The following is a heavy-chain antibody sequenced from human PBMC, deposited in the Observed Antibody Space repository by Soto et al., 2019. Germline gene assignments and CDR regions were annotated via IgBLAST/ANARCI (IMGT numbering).Heavy chain of an antibody. CDR2: IGFSGSTI. J-gene: IGHJ6*02. CDR3: TRGAGFFYGVDV. V-gene: IGHV3-48*03. D-gene: IGHD3-10*01. CDR1: GFSFSDYE. Sequence: GGSLRLSCAASGFSFSDYEMNWVRQAPGKGLEWIAHIGFSGSTIYYADSVKGRFSISRDNSKNFLYLQMSGPRADDSAVYYCTRGAGFFYGVDVWGLGTTVTVSS.